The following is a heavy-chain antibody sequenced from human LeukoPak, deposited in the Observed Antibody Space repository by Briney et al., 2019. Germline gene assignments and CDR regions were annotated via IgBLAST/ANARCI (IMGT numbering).Heavy chain of an antibody. CDR3: ASVYYYGSGYWFDP. CDR1: GYTFTNYG. J-gene: IGHJ5*02. D-gene: IGHD3-10*01. Sequence: GASVKVSCKASGYTFTNYGISRVRQAPGQGLEWMGWISAYNGNTNYAQKLQGRVTMTTDTSTSTAYMELRSLRSDDTAVYYCASVYYYGSGYWFDPWGQGTLVTVSS. CDR2: ISAYNGNT. V-gene: IGHV1-18*01.